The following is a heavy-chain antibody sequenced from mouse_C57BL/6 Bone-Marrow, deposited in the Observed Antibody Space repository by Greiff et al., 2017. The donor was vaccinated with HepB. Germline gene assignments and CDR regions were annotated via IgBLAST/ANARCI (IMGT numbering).Heavy chain of an antibody. CDR3: ARNYYYGSSRYYAMDY. V-gene: IGHV1-18*01. Sequence: EVQLQESGPELVKPGASVKIPCKASGYTFTDYNMDWVKQSHGKSLEWIGDINPNNGGTIYNQKFKGKATLTVDKSSSTAYMELRSLTSEDTAVYYCARNYYYGSSRYYAMDYWGQGTSVTVSS. D-gene: IGHD1-1*01. CDR1: GYTFTDYN. J-gene: IGHJ4*01. CDR2: INPNNGGT.